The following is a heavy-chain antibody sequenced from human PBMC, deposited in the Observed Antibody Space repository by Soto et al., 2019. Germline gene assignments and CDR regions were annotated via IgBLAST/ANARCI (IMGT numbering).Heavy chain of an antibody. CDR1: GGSTSSYY. D-gene: IGHD6-13*01. Sequence: QVQLQESGPGLVKPSETLSLTCTVSGGSTSSYYWGWIRQPPGKALEWIGYFFYGGTSNYNPSLKSRVTRSGDTSENQLSRRLTSVTAADTAVYYCARISAYSSGWYTYHFNYWGQGILVTVTS. CDR2: FFYGGTS. CDR3: ARISAYSSGWYTYHFNY. J-gene: IGHJ4*02. V-gene: IGHV4-59*01.